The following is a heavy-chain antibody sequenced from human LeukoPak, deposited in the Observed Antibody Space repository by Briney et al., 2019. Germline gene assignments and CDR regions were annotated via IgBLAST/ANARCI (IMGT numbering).Heavy chain of an antibody. J-gene: IGHJ6*03. CDR2: IYYSGST. V-gene: IGHV4-59*01. Sequence: PSGTLSLTCTVSGGSISSYYWSWIRQPPGKGLEWIGYIYYSGSTNYNPSLKSRVTISVDTSKNQFSLKLSSVTAADTAVYYCAREGYDFWSGYYRYYYYYMDVWGKGTTVTVSS. CDR3: AREGYDFWSGYYRYYYYYMDV. CDR1: GGSISSYY. D-gene: IGHD3-3*01.